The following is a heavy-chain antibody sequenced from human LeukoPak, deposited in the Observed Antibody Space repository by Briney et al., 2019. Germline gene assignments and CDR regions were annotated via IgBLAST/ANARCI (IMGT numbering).Heavy chain of an antibody. CDR1: GGSISSGDYY. J-gene: IGHJ4*02. CDR2: IYHSGST. D-gene: IGHD4-23*01. CDR3: ARFDYGGKRVDY. V-gene: IGHV4-30-2*01. Sequence: SETLSLTCTVSGGSISSGDYYWSWIRQPPGKGLEWIGYIYHSGSTYYNPSFKSRVTISVDRSKNQFSLKLSSVTAADTAVYYCARFDYGGKRVDYWGQGTLVTVSS.